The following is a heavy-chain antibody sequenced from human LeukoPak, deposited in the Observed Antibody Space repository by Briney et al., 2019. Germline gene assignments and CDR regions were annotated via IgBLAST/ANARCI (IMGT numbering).Heavy chain of an antibody. D-gene: IGHD3-16*01. CDR1: EFTFSIYA. CDR3: ARGTASRGWGYCFDF. J-gene: IGHJ4*01. Sequence: GGSLRLSCAASEFTFSIYAMSWVRQAPGKGLEWVAVISGSGDVSYYADSVKGRFTISRDNSNNTLYLQMNSLRAEDTAVYYCARGTASRGWGYCFDFWGPGTLVTVSS. V-gene: IGHV3-23*01. CDR2: ISGSGDVS.